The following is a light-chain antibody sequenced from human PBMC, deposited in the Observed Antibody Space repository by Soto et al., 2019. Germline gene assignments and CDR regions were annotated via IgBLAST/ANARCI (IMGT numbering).Light chain of an antibody. V-gene: IGLV2-11*01. CDR1: SSDVGGYNY. J-gene: IGLJ1*01. CDR2: DDS. CDR3: CSYAGSYTGV. Sequence: QSALTQPRSVSGSPGQSVTISCTGTSSDVGGYNYVSWYQQHPGKAPKLMIYDDSKRPSGVPDRFSGSKSGNTASLTISGLQAEDEADYYCCSYAGSYTGVFGTGTKLTVL.